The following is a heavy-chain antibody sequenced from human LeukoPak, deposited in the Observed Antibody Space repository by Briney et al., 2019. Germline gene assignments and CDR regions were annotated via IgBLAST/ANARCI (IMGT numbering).Heavy chain of an antibody. V-gene: IGHV3-7*01. CDR3: ARIIAAAGYFDY. J-gene: IGHJ4*02. Sequence: GGSLRLSCAASGLTFSSYWMSWVRQAPGKGLEWVANIKQDGSEKYYVDSVKGRFTISRDNAKNSLYLQMNSLRAEDTAVYYCARIIAAAGYFDYWGQGTLVTVSS. D-gene: IGHD6-13*01. CDR2: IKQDGSEK. CDR1: GLTFSSYW.